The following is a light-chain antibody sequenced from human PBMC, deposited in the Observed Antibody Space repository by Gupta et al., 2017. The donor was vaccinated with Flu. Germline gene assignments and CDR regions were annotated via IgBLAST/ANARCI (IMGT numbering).Light chain of an antibody. CDR3: AAWDDSLNGVL. J-gene: IGLJ2*01. CDR2: NGD. CDR1: SSNIGSKT. V-gene: IGLV1-44*01. Sequence: QSVLTQPPSASGTPGQRITISCSGGSSNIGSKTVNWYQQLPGTAPKLLIYNGDQRPSGVPDRFSGSKSGTSASLAISGLQSEDEAHYYCAAWDDSLNGVLFGGGTRLTV.